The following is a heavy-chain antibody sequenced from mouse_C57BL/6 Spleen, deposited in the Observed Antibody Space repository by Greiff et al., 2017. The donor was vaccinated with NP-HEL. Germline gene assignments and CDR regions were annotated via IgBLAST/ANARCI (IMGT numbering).Heavy chain of an antibody. CDR3: ARIGSSYDYYAMDY. J-gene: IGHJ4*01. V-gene: IGHV1-82*01. D-gene: IGHD1-1*01. CDR2: IYPGDGDT. CDR1: GYAFSSSW. Sequence: VQLQQPGTELVKPGASVKISCKASGYAFSSSWMNWVKQRPGKGLEWIGRIYPGDGDTNYNGKFKGKATLTADKSSSTAYMQLSSLTSEDSAVYFCARIGSSYDYYAMDYWGQGTSVTVSS.